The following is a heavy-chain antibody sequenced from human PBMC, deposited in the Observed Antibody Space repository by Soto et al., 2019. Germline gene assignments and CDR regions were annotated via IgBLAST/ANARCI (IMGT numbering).Heavy chain of an antibody. CDR1: GGTFDIFS. Sequence: QVQLVQSGAEVKKPGSSVKVSCKASGGTFDIFSISWVRQAPGQGLEWMGGITPIIGTAEYSQKFQGRVTITADEATSTSYMELSSLRFEDTAVYYWAKENRDDDSGWYSSTDWFDPWGQGTLVTVSS. J-gene: IGHJ5*02. CDR3: AKENRDDDSGWYSSTDWFDP. V-gene: IGHV1-69*01. CDR2: ITPIIGTA. D-gene: IGHD6-19*01.